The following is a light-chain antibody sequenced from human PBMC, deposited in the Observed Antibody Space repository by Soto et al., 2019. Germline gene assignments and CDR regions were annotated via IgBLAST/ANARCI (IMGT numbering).Light chain of an antibody. J-gene: IGKJ3*01. Sequence: EVVLTQSPATLSLSPGDRATLSCRASESVSNYLAWYQQKPGQPPRLVIYDVSSRATGIPARFSGSGSGTDFTLTISSLEPEDCAVDYCQQRSEWPFTVGPGTRVDI. CDR2: DVS. CDR3: QQRSEWPFT. V-gene: IGKV3-11*01. CDR1: ESVSNY.